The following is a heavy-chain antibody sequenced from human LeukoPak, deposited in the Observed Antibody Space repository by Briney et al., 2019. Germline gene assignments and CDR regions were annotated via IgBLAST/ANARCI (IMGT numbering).Heavy chain of an antibody. Sequence: TSETLSLTCTVSGGSISISYWSWIRHTPRKRLERSGYIYYSGSTNYNPSLKSRVTISVDTSKNQFSLKLSSVTAADTAVYYCARGEVSSSWYPIYYYYGMDVWGQGTTVTVSS. D-gene: IGHD6-13*01. J-gene: IGHJ6*02. V-gene: IGHV4-59*01. CDR1: GGSISISY. CDR2: IYYSGST. CDR3: ARGEVSSSWYPIYYYYGMDV.